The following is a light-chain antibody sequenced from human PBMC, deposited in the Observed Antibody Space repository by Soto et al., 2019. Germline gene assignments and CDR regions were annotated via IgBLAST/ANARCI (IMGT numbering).Light chain of an antibody. CDR2: GNS. CDR3: QSYDNSLSVYV. V-gene: IGLV1-40*01. J-gene: IGLJ1*01. Sequence: QSVLTQPPSVSGAPGQRVTISCTGSSSNIGAHYDVHWYQQLPGTAPKLLIYGNSNRPSGVLDRFSGSKSATSASLAITGLQAEDEADYYCQSYDNSLSVYVFGTGTKVTVL. CDR1: SSNIGAHYD.